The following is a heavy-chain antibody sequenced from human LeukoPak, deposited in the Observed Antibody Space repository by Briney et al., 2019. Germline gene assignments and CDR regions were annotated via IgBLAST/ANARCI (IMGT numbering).Heavy chain of an antibody. CDR3: ASRGCSGGSCRLPLIGPFDY. J-gene: IGHJ4*02. CDR1: GFTFSSYS. CDR2: IYVSGST. V-gene: IGHV4-59*04. D-gene: IGHD2-15*01. Sequence: GSLRLSCAASGFTFSSYSMNWIRQPPGKGLEWIGSIYVSGSTYYNPSLQSRVTMSVDSSKNQFSLKLSSVTAADTAVYYCASRGCSGGSCRLPLIGPFDYWGQGTLVTVSS.